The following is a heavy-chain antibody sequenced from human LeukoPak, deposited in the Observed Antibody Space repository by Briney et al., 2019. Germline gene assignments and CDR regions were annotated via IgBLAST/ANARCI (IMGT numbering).Heavy chain of an antibody. CDR1: GYTFTSYG. CDR3: ASQGSSWLGGNWFDP. V-gene: IGHV1-18*01. J-gene: IGHJ5*02. D-gene: IGHD6-13*01. Sequence: HGASVKVSCKASGYTFTSYGISWVRQAPGQGLEWMGWISAYNGNTNYAQKLQGRVTMTTDTSTSTAYMELSSLRSEDTAVYYCASQGSSWLGGNWFDPWGQGTLVTVSS. CDR2: ISAYNGNT.